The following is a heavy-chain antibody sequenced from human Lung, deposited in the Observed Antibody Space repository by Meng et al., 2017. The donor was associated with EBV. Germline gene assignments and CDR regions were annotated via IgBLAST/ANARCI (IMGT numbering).Heavy chain of an antibody. D-gene: IGHD3-10*02. V-gene: IGHV1-69*01. Sequence: VQVGQGGAEVDKAGACVKGCCKASGVTFASHAIIWVRQAPGQGLEWVGGIDPIFGAPHYAQKFQGRVTVAADESRSSAFMELSSLRSEDTAVFYCVFREYGDFDYWGQGTLVTVSS. CDR3: VFREYGDFDY. J-gene: IGHJ4*02. CDR1: GVTFASHA. CDR2: IDPIFGAP.